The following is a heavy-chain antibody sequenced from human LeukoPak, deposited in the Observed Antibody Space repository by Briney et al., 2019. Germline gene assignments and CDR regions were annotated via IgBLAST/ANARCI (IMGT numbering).Heavy chain of an antibody. CDR3: ARANSGYDSMFDY. CDR1: GFTFSSYS. V-gene: IGHV3-21*01. D-gene: IGHD5-12*01. J-gene: IGHJ4*02. Sequence: GGSLRLSCAASGFTFSSYSMNWVRQAPGKGLEWVSSISSSSSYIYYADSVKGRFTISRDNAKNSLYLQMNSLRAEDTAVYYCARANSGYDSMFDYWGQGTLVTVSS. CDR2: ISSSSSYI.